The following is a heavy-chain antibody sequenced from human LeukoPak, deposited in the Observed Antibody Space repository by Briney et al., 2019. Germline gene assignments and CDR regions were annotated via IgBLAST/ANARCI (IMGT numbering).Heavy chain of an antibody. CDR3: AKGLNAYYDY. D-gene: IGHD3-16*01. CDR1: GFTFNNFA. CDR2: ITSSGSDT. V-gene: IGHV3-23*01. Sequence: GGSLRLSCAASGFTFNNFAMYWVRQSPGKGLEWVSGITSSGSDTSCADSVKGRFTISRDNSKNTLFLQMTSLRAEDTAVYYCAKGLNAYYDYWGQGSLVTVSS. J-gene: IGHJ4*02.